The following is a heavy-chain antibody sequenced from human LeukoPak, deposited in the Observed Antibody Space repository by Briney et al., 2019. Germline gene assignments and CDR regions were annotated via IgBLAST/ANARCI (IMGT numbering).Heavy chain of an antibody. J-gene: IGHJ4*02. CDR2: ISGSGGST. D-gene: IGHD6-6*01. Sequence: GGSLRLSCAASGLHFSGTAMSWVRQAPGKGLEWVSAISGSGGSTYYADSVKGRFTISRDNSKNTLYLQMNSLRAEDTAVYYCAKDLRTLLVGSSPGESDGGQGTLVTVSS. CDR1: GLHFSGTA. CDR3: AKDLRTLLVGSSPGESD. V-gene: IGHV3-23*01.